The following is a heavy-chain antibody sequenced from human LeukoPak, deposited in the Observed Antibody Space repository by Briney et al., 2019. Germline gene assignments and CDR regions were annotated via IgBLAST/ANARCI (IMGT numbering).Heavy chain of an antibody. CDR3: ARMSYYDSSGDNWFDP. Sequence: ASVKVSCKASGYTFTSYDINWVRQATGQGLEWMGWMNPNSGNTGYAQKFQGRVTMTRDTSISTANMELSSLRSEDTAVYYCARMSYYDSSGDNWFDPWGQGTLVTVSS. CDR2: MNPNSGNT. D-gene: IGHD3-22*01. J-gene: IGHJ5*02. CDR1: GYTFTSYD. V-gene: IGHV1-8*01.